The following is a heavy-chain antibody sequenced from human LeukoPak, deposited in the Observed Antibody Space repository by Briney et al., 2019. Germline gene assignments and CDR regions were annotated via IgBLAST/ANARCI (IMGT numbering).Heavy chain of an antibody. J-gene: IGHJ5*02. V-gene: IGHV3-33*05. CDR3: ARYYDFWSGPPTGFDP. CDR2: ISYDGSNK. CDR1: EFTFTTYG. Sequence: PGGSLRLSCAASEFTFTTYGMHWVRQAPGKGLEWVAVISYDGSNKYYADSVKGRFTISRDNAKNSLYLQMNSLRAEDTAVYYCARYYDFWSGPPTGFDPWGQGTLVTVSS. D-gene: IGHD3-3*01.